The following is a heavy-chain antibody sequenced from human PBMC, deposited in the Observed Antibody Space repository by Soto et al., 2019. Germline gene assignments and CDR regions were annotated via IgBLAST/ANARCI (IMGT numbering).Heavy chain of an antibody. CDR1: GDYIHVGGYY. D-gene: IGHD2-2*01. V-gene: IGHV4-30-4*01. J-gene: IGHJ5*02. CDR2: IYYTGKT. CDR3: GRDLTSNANCIDP. Sequence: QVQLQESGPGLVKPSQTLSLTCSVSGDYIHVGGYYWTWIRQRPGKGLEWVGYIYYTGKTYYNPSFEVRLTMSVDRSKTHFSLRLTSVTAADTAVYFCGRDLTSNANCIDPWGQGTLFTVSS.